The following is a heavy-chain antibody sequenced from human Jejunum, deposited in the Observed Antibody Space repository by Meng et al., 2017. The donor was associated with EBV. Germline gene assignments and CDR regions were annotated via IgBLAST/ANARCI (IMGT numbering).Heavy chain of an antibody. CDR3: AKSNDYSLNS. CDR2: MHPGGST. D-gene: IGHD4-11*01. Sequence: QVPLQGSGPGLVKPSGPLSLTCAVSGDSTSSSHWWSWVRQPPGKGLEWIGEMHPGGSTNYNPSLKSRVTISVDNSKNQLSLKLTSVTAADTAVYYCAKSNDYSLNSWGQGTLVTVSS. CDR1: GDSTSSSHW. V-gene: IGHV4-4*02. J-gene: IGHJ4*02.